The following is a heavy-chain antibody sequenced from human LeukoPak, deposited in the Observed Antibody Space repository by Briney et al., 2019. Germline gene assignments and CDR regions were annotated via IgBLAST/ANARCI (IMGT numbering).Heavy chain of an antibody. J-gene: IGHJ4*02. V-gene: IGHV1-69*04. Sequence: SVKVSCKASGGTFSSYAISWVRQAPGQGLEWMGRIIPILGIANYAQKFQGRVTITTDESTSTAYMELSSLRSEDTAVYYCARGVVRGVIGVFDYWGQGTLVTVSS. CDR1: GGTFSSYA. CDR3: ARGVVRGVIGVFDY. CDR2: IIPILGIA. D-gene: IGHD3-10*01.